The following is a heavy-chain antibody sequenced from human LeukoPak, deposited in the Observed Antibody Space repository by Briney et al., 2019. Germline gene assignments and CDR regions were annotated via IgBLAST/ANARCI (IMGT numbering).Heavy chain of an antibody. CDR1: GFTVSSNY. D-gene: IGHD2-15*01. J-gene: IGHJ6*02. V-gene: IGHV3-53*04. CDR3: ARDRRYCSGGSCPRYGMDV. CDR2: IYSGGST. Sequence: GSLRLSCAASGFTVSSNYMSWVRQAPGKGLEWVSVIYSGGSTYYADSVKGRFTISRHNSKNTLYLQMNSLRAEDTAVYYCARDRRYCSGGSCPRYGMDVWGQGTTVTVSS.